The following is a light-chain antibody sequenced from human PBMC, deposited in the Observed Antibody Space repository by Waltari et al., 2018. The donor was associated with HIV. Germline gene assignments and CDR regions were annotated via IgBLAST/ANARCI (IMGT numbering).Light chain of an antibody. CDR1: QTVLYSSNKKNF. CDR2: WAT. CDR3: QQYYSTPYT. V-gene: IGKV4-1*01. Sequence: DIVMTQSPDSLAVPLGERATITCNSSQTVLYSSNKKNFLSWYQQKPGQPPKLLISWATTRDSGVPYRFSGSGSGTDFTLTVSSLQAEDVAFYYCQQYYSTPYTFGRGTKV. J-gene: IGKJ2*01.